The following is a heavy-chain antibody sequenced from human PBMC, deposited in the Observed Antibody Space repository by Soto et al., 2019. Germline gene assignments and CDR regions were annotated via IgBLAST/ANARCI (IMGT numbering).Heavy chain of an antibody. J-gene: IGHJ5*02. Sequence: GGSLRLSCAGSGVTGSRNYLFWARQAPGKGLEWVSFIYVNGNTYSAASVKGRFSISRDSSKNTVYLQMDRLRAEDTAVYYCARNYSGSGSYAPWFDPWGQGT. V-gene: IGHV3-66*01. CDR3: ARNYSGSGSYAPWFDP. CDR2: IYVNGNT. CDR1: GVTGSRNY. D-gene: IGHD3-10*01.